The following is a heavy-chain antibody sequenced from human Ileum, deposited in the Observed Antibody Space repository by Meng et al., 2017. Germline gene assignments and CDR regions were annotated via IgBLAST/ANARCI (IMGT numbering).Heavy chain of an antibody. CDR1: GFTFSSYW. CDR3: ARDMDIAGATIDY. Sequence: EVQLVESGGGLVQPGGSLRRSCAASGFTFSSYWMHWVRQAPGKGLVWVSRINSDGSSTTYADSVKGRFTISRDSAKNTLYLQMNSLRAEDTAVYYCARDMDIAGATIDYWGQGTLVTVSS. J-gene: IGHJ4*02. V-gene: IGHV3-74*01. D-gene: IGHD1-26*01. CDR2: INSDGSST.